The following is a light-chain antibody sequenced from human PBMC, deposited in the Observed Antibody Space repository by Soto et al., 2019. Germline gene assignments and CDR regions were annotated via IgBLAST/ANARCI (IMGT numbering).Light chain of an antibody. CDR2: GNS. J-gene: IGLJ1*01. V-gene: IGLV1-40*01. Sequence: QSVLTQPPSVSGAPGQSVTISCTGSSSNIGAGYDVHWYQRFPGAAPKLLIYGNSNRPSGVPDRFSGSKSGTSASLAISGLLAEDEADYYCQSYDGSLYVFGSGTKVTVL. CDR3: QSYDGSLYV. CDR1: SSNIGAGYD.